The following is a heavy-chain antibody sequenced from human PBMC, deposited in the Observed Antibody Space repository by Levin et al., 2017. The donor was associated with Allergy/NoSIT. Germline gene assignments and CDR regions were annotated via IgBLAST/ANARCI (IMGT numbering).Heavy chain of an antibody. CDR3: ARQPNYSDSGSYDNWFDP. J-gene: IGHJ5*02. V-gene: IGHV4-39*01. D-gene: IGHD3-10*01. CDR1: GGSISTSYSY. Sequence: SETLSLTCTVSGGSISTSYSYWGWIRQPPGKGLEWIGSIYYSGSPSYNPSLKSRVTISVDTSKNQFSLKLTSVTATDTAVYYCARQPNYSDSGSYDNWFDPWGQGTLVTVSS. CDR2: IYYSGSP.